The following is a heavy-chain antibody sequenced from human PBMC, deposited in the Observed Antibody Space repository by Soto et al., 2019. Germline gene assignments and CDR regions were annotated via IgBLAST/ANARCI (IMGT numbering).Heavy chain of an antibody. Sequence: GVMRLSCTAAGFTCSDHDMSWIRQDPGKGLEWVSYISSSGSTIYYADSVKGRFTISRDNAKNSLYLQMNSLRAEDTAVYYCARISSGWFDYWGQGTLVTVSS. CDR1: GFTCSDHD. CDR2: ISSSGSTI. V-gene: IGHV3-11*01. D-gene: IGHD6-19*01. J-gene: IGHJ4*02. CDR3: ARISSGWFDY.